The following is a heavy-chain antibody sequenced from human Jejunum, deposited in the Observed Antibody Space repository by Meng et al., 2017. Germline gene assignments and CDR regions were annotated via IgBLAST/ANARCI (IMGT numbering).Heavy chain of an antibody. CDR3: AKTGCRSSGYYCFGG. D-gene: IGHD3-22*01. CDR2: IKSGGDKT. CDR1: GFTFSTYA. J-gene: IGHJ4*02. V-gene: IGHV3-23*01. Sequence: GESLKISCAASGFTFSTYAMSWVRQTPGKGLEWVSAIKSGGDKTYFADSVKGRFTISRDNSKNTVYLQMNSRRSEDTAVYYCAKTGCRSSGYYCFGGWGQGTLVTVSS.